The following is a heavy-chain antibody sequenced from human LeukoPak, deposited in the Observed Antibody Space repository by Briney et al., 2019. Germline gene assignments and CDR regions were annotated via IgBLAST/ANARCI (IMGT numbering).Heavy chain of an antibody. V-gene: IGHV4-61*02. D-gene: IGHD1-1*01. CDR2: IYTSGST. J-gene: IGHJ5*02. CDR1: GGSICSGSYY. CDR3: ARERLERRDNLFDP. Sequence: SETLSLTCTVSGGSICSGSYYWSWIRQPAGKGLEWIGRIYTSGSTNYNPSLKSRVTISVDTSKNQFSLKLSSVTAADTAVYYCARERLERRDNLFDPWGQGTLVTVSS.